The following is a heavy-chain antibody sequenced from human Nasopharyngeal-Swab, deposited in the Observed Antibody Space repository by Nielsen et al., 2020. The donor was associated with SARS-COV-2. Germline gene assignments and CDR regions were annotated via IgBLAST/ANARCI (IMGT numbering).Heavy chain of an antibody. CDR2: MSHDGGYK. CDR1: GFYN. CDR3: ARPGAAAGTGWFDP. Sequence: GGSLRLSCAASGFYNMNWIRQAPGKGLEWVAVMSHDGGYKHYAVSVEGRFTISRDNSKNTLYLQMNSLRAEDTAVYYCARPGAAAGTGWFDPWGQGTLVTVSS. D-gene: IGHD6-13*01. V-gene: IGHV3-30-3*01. J-gene: IGHJ5*02.